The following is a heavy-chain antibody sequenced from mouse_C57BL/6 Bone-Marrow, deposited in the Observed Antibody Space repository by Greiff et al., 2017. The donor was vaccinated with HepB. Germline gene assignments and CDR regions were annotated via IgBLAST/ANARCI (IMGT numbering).Heavy chain of an antibody. V-gene: IGHV5-6*01. CDR1: GFTFSSYG. CDR2: ISSGGSYT. J-gene: IGHJ4*01. D-gene: IGHD1-1*01. CDR3: ARPITTVVEDAMDY. Sequence: EVQRVESGGDLVKPGGSLKLSCAASGFTFSSYGMSWVRQTPDTRLAWVATISSGGSYTYYPDSVKGRFTISRDNAKNTLYLQMSSLKSEDTAMYYCARPITTVVEDAMDYWGQGTSVTVSS.